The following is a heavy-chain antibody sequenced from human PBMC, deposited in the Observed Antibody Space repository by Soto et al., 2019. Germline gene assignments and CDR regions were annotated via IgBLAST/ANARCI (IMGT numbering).Heavy chain of an antibody. D-gene: IGHD2-15*01. Sequence: QVQLVQSGAEEKKPGSSVKVSCKASVGTFSSYAISWVRQAPGQGLEWMGGIIPIFGTANYAQKFQGRVTITADESTGTAYMEMSSLRSEDTAVYYCASPYGSGGSCDYYYYYGMDLLVQGTTVTVSS. V-gene: IGHV1-69*12. CDR1: VGTFSSYA. CDR2: IIPIFGTA. CDR3: ASPYGSGGSCDYYYYYGMDL. J-gene: IGHJ6*02.